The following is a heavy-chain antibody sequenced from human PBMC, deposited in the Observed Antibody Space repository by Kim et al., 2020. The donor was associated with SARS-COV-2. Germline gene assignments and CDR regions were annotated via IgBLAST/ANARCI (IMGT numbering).Heavy chain of an antibody. D-gene: IGHD3-16*01. CDR1: GGTFSSYA. Sequence: SVKVSCKASGGTFSSYAISWVRQAPGQGLEWMGRIIPFFGIANYGQKCQGRVTITADKSTRTAYMELGSLRSEGTAVYYCASNLYDYVWGGSMMTAFYIWGQGTMVTVSS. CDR3: ASNLYDYVWGGSMMTAFYI. CDR2: IIPFFGIA. V-gene: IGHV1-69*04. J-gene: IGHJ3*02.